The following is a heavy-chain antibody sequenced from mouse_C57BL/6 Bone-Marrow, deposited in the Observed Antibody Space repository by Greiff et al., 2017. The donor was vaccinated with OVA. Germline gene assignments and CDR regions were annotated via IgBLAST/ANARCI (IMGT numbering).Heavy chain of an antibody. Sequence: EVQLQQSGPELVKPGASVKISCKASGYTFTDYYMNWVKQSHGKSLEWIGDINPNNGGTSYNQKFKGKATLTVDKSSSTAYMELRSLTSEDSAVYDCARWGFPWFAYWGQGTLVTVSA. CDR2: INPNNGGT. V-gene: IGHV1-26*01. CDR1: GYTFTDYY. CDR3: ARWGFPWFAY. J-gene: IGHJ3*01.